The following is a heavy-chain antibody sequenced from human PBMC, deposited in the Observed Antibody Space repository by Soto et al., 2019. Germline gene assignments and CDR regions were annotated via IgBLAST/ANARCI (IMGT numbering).Heavy chain of an antibody. V-gene: IGHV1-69*01. CDR3: ASAVAGTMGAYYYGMDV. CDR1: GGTFSSYA. D-gene: IGHD6-19*01. CDR2: IIPIFGTA. J-gene: IGHJ6*02. Sequence: QVQLVQSGAEVKKPGSSVKVSCKASGGTFSSYAISWVRQAPGQGLEWMGGIIPIFGTANYAQKFQGRVTITADESTSTAYMALSSLRSEDTAVYYCASAVAGTMGAYYYGMDVWGQGTTVTVSS.